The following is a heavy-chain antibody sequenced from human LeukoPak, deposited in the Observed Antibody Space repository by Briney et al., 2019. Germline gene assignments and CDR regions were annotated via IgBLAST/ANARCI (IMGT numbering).Heavy chain of an antibody. D-gene: IGHD1-7*01. CDR3: ARMRTGTGELDY. CDR1: GDSISSGTYY. J-gene: IGHJ4*02. Sequence: SETLSLTCTVSGDSISSGTYYWSWIWQPAGKGLEWIGRIYTSGRTNYNPSLKSRVTMSVDTSKNQFSLKLSSVTAADTAVYYCARMRTGTGELDYWGQGTLVTVSS. CDR2: IYTSGRT. V-gene: IGHV4-61*02.